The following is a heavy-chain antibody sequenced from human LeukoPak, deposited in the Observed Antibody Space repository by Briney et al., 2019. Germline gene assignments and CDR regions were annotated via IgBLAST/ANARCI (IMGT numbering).Heavy chain of an antibody. V-gene: IGHV3-7*01. Sequence: GGSLRLSCAASGFTFSRYWMTWVRQAPGKGLEWVANIKQDGREKYYVDSARGRFTISRDNAMNSLYLQMDSLRAADTAVYYCAREGLLELPYSTSDYWGQGTLVTVSS. CDR1: GFTFSRYW. D-gene: IGHD1-7*01. J-gene: IGHJ4*02. CDR2: IKQDGREK. CDR3: AREGLLELPYSTSDY.